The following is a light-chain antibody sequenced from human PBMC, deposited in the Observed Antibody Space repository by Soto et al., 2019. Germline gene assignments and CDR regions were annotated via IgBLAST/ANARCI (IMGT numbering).Light chain of an antibody. CDR2: SAA. J-gene: IGKJ1*01. CDR3: HQYNKGTWT. V-gene: IGKV3-15*01. Sequence: IVLTQCTSTLCVSPGGRATLSCRASQGVXDTFGWYQAKPGQAPRILTDSAARGANGFPARLSGSGSGTDFTLTISSLQSEYFDAYYCHQYNKGTWTFGQGTKVDIK. CDR1: QGVXDT.